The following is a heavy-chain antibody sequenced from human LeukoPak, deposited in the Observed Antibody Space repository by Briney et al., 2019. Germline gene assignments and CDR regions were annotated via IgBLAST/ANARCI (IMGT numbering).Heavy chain of an antibody. Sequence: GGYLRLSYGGHGFTFSTYNMNWVRQAPGKGLEWVSYISSSGSTVYYADSVRGRFTISRDNARNSLYLQMAGLTAEDTAVYYCARALDSALDVWGNGTTVTVSS. J-gene: IGHJ6*04. V-gene: IGHV3-48*01. D-gene: IGHD3/OR15-3a*01. CDR2: ISSSGSTV. CDR3: ARALDSALDV. CDR1: GFTFSTYN.